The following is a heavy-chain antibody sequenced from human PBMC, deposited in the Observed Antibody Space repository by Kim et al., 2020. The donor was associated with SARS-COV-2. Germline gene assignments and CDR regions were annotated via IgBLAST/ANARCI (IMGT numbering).Heavy chain of an antibody. Sequence: ASVNVSCKASGYIFSHYGIIWVRQAPGQGLQWLGWISGSSGDRNYAQNVQGRVTMTTDTSTSTAYLELKSLRSDDTATYYCARGTMVRGDTSPAVYWGQG. CDR2: ISGSSGDR. V-gene: IGHV1-18*01. CDR3: ARGTMVRGDTSPAVY. CDR1: GYIFSHYG. J-gene: IGHJ4*02. D-gene: IGHD3-10*01.